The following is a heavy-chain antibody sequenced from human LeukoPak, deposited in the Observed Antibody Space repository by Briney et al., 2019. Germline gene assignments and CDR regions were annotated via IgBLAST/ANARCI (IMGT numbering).Heavy chain of an antibody. J-gene: IGHJ4*02. CDR3: ARDSYGSGRPNKNFDY. V-gene: IGHV3-74*01. CDR1: GFSFSDYW. Sequence: PGGSLRLSCAASGFSFSDYWMHWVRQVPGKGLVWVSRIKPDGSSTTYADPMKGRFAISRDDAKNTLYLQMNSLRAEDTAVYFCARDSYGSGRPNKNFDYWGQGTLVTVSS. CDR2: IKPDGSST. D-gene: IGHD3-10*01.